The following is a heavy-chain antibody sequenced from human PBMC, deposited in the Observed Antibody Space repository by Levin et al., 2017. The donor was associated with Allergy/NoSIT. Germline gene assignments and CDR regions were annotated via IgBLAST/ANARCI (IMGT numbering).Heavy chain of an antibody. CDR1: GFTFSSYA. CDR3: ARTVVAATGWFDP. CDR2: ISYDGSNK. V-gene: IGHV3-30-3*01. D-gene: IGHD2-15*01. Sequence: PGESLKISCAASGFTFSSYAMHWVRQAPGKGLEWVAVISYDGSNKYYADSVKGRFTISRDNSKNTLYLQMNSLRAEDTAVYYCARTVVAATGWFDPWGQGTLVTVSS. J-gene: IGHJ5*02.